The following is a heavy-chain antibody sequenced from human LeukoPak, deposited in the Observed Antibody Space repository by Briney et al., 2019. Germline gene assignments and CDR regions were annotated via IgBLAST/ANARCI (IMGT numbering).Heavy chain of an antibody. Sequence: ASVKVSCKASGYTFTGYYMHWVRQTPGQGLEWMGWINTNTGNPTYAQGFTGRFVFSLDTSVSTAYLQISSLKAEDTAVYYCARDLDSLLAHCSGGSCYSAYYGMDVWGQGTTVTVSS. CDR2: INTNTGNP. CDR1: GYTFTGYY. V-gene: IGHV7-4-1*02. D-gene: IGHD2-15*01. J-gene: IGHJ6*02. CDR3: ARDLDSLLAHCSGGSCYSAYYGMDV.